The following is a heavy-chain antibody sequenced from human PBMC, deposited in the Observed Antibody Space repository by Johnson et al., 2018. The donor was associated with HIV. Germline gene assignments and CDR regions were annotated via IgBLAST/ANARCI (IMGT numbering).Heavy chain of an antibody. Sequence: VQLVESGGGLVQPGGSLRLSCAASGFTFSSYDMHWVRQATGKGLEWVSAIGTAGDTYYPGSVKGRFTISRENAKNSLYLQMNSLRAGDTAVYYCAKEVGATPYAAFDIWGQGTMVTVSS. J-gene: IGHJ3*02. CDR1: GFTFSSYD. V-gene: IGHV3-13*01. CDR2: IGTAGDT. D-gene: IGHD1-26*01. CDR3: AKEVGATPYAAFDI.